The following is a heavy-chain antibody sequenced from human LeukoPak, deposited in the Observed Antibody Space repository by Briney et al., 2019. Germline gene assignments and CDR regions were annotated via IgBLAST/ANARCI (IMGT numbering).Heavy chain of an antibody. CDR3: ARGRGWLRSYYYYYMDV. Sequence: SETLSLTCAVYGGSFSGCYWSWIRQPPGKGLEWIGEINHSGSTNYNPSLKSRVTISVDTSKNQFSLKLSSVTAADTAVYYCARGRGWLRSYYYYYMDVWGKGTTVTVSS. D-gene: IGHD5-24*01. V-gene: IGHV4-34*01. J-gene: IGHJ6*03. CDR2: INHSGST. CDR1: GGSFSGCY.